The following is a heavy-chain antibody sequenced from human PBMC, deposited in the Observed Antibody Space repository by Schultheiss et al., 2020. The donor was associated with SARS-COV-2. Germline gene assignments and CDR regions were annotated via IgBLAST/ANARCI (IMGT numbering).Heavy chain of an antibody. CDR3: ARDERKIYYYYGMDV. CDR2: IYYSGST. Sequence: SETLSLTCTVSGGSISSGGYYWSWIRQHPGKGLEWIGYIYYSGSTYYNPSLKSRVTISVDTSKNQFSLKLSSVTAADTAVYYCARDERKIYYYYGMDVWGQGTTVTVSS. J-gene: IGHJ6*02. V-gene: IGHV4-31*03. D-gene: IGHD1-1*01. CDR1: GGSISSGGYY.